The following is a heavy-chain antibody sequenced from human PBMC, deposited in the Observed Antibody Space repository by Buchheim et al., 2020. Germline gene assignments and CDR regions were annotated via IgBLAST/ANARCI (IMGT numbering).Heavy chain of an antibody. V-gene: IGHV3-21*01. CDR2: ISSSSSYI. D-gene: IGHD3-3*01. CDR3: ARGGLRLLEWLPSNWFDP. J-gene: IGHJ5*02. Sequence: EVQLVESGGGLVKPGGSLRLSCAASGFTFSSYSMNWVRQAPGKGLEWVSSISSSSSYIYYADSVKGRFTISRDNAKNSLYLQMNSLRAEDTAVYYCARGGLRLLEWLPSNWFDPWGQGTL. CDR1: GFTFSSYS.